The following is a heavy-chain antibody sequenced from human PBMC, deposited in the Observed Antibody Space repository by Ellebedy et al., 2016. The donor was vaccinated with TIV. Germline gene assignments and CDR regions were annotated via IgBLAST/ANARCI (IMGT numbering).Heavy chain of an antibody. CDR3: ARGQVRLGELSLAPFDY. D-gene: IGHD3-16*02. CDR1: GFTFSDYY. CDR2: ISSSSSYT. Sequence: PGGSLRLSCAASGFTFSDYYMSWIRQAPGKGLEWVSYISSSSSYTNYADSVKCRLTISRDNAKNSLYLQMNSLRAEDTAVYYCARGQVRLGELSLAPFDYWGQGTLVTVSS. J-gene: IGHJ4*02. V-gene: IGHV3-11*06.